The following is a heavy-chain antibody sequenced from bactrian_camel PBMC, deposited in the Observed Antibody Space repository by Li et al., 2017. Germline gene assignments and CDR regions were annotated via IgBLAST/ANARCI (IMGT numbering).Heavy chain of an antibody. Sequence: HVQLVESGGGSVQAGGSLRLSCAMSGHPIDTFCMGWFRQTPGKQREGVASISTGGSSTAYADSVKGRFAVSRDNAKNTLYLQMNSLKPEDTAMYYCAAMVLFECPDLSKWWDPTFGYFGQGTQVTVS. D-gene: IGHD7*01. V-gene: IGHV3S54*01. CDR2: ISTGGSST. J-gene: IGHJ6*01. CDR1: GHPIDTFC. CDR3: AAMVLFECPDLSKWWDPTFGY.